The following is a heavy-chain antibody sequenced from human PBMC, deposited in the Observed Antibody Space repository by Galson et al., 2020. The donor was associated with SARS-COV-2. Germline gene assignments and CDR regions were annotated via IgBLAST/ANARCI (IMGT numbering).Heavy chain of an antibody. CDR1: GVSVISGGNY. Sequence: SQTLSPTCTVSGVSVISGGNYWTWIRQHPGKGLEWIGHIFSSVTTYYSPYLKSRVTISVDTSQNQFSLRLSSVTAADTAVYYCARGRFYDTNSDSTSCYIDAWGRRTLFTVSS. V-gene: IGHV4-31*03. CDR2: IFSSVTT. CDR3: ARGRFYDTNSDSTSCYIDA. J-gene: IGHJ4*02. D-gene: IGHD3-22*01.